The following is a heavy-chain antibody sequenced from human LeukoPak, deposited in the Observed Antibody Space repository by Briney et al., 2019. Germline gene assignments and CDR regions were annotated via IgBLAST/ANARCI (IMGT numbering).Heavy chain of an antibody. D-gene: IGHD5-12*01. CDR2: ISGSGRSP. V-gene: IGHV3-23*01. Sequence: GGSPRLSCTASGISFSTYAMSWVRQTPGKGLEWVSAISGSGRSPYYADSVKGHFTISRDNSKNTLDLQMNSLRAEDTAVYYCAKDDAWVRYQDWGQGTLVTVSS. CDR1: GISFSTYA. CDR3: AKDDAWVRYQD. J-gene: IGHJ4*02.